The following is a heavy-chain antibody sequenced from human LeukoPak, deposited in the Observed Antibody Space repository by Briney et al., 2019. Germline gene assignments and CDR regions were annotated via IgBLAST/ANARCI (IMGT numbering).Heavy chain of an antibody. D-gene: IGHD2-21*02. Sequence: GGSLRLSCAASGFTFSSYAMSWVRQAPGKGLEWVSVIYSGGSTYYADSVKGRFTISRDNSKNTLYLQMNSLRAEDTAVYYCARGGPFYCGGDCQWMDVWGQGTTVTVSS. CDR2: IYSGGST. CDR1: GFTFSSYA. CDR3: ARGGPFYCGGDCQWMDV. V-gene: IGHV3-53*01. J-gene: IGHJ6*02.